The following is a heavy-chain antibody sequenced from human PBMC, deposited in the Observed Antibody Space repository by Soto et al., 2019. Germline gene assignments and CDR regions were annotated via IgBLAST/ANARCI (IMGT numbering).Heavy chain of an antibody. CDR3: ARDLATVRIAVDD. J-gene: IGHJ4*02. V-gene: IGHV4-59*01. Sequence: WESLSLSCTVSGGSISSYFYIWVRQPPGKGLEWIGSVYYTGTTDYNPSLKSRVTISVDTSKTQFSLNLRSVTAADTAVYYCARDLATVRIAVDDRGRGTLVTVSS. CDR1: GGSISSYF. CDR2: VYYTGTT. D-gene: IGHD6-13*01.